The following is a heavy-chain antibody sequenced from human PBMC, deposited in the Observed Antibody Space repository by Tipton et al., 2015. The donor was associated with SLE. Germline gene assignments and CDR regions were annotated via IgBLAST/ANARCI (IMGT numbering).Heavy chain of an antibody. CDR1: GGSISSGGYY. D-gene: IGHD5-18*01. J-gene: IGHJ6*03. Sequence: LRLSCSVSGGSISSGGYYWSWIRQHPGTGLEWIGYIFHTGSTYYNPSLKSRSTISVDTSKNRFSLKMTSVTAADTAVYFCASATSEYSRSFFSYMDVWGKGTPVTVSS. CDR3: ASATSEYSRSFFSYMDV. CDR2: IFHTGST. V-gene: IGHV4-31*02.